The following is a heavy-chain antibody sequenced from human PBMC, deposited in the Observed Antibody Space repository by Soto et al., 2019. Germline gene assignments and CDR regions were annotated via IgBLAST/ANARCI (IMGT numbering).Heavy chain of an antibody. J-gene: IGHJ6*02. CDR2: INGDGITT. Sequence: EVQLVESGGGLVQPGGSLRLSCAASEFAFSTYWMHWVRQVPGKGLVWVSRINGDGITTSYADSVKGRFTTSRDNAENILYLQMNSLRAEDTAVYYCARDKAYGLDFWGQGTTVTVSS. V-gene: IGHV3-74*01. CDR3: ARDKAYGLDF. CDR1: EFAFSTYW.